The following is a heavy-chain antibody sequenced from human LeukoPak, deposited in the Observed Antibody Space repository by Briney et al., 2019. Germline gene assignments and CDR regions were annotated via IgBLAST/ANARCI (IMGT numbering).Heavy chain of an antibody. CDR1: DGSISSSSYY. Sequence: SETLSLTCTVSDGSISSSSYYWGWIRQPPGKGLEWIGSIYYSGTTYYNPPLKSRVTISVDTSKNQLSLRLSSVTAADTAVYYCARRYYYDSSGCVYWGQGTLVTVSS. J-gene: IGHJ4*02. V-gene: IGHV4-39*01. CDR3: ARRYYYDSSGCVY. D-gene: IGHD3-22*01. CDR2: IYYSGTT.